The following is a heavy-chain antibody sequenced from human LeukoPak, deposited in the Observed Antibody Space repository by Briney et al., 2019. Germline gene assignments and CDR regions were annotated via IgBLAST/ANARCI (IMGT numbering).Heavy chain of an antibody. D-gene: IGHD2-15*01. CDR3: ARGPRVAIVGIYYGMDV. V-gene: IGHV6-1*01. Sequence: SQTLSLTCAISGGSVSSNSAAWNWIRQSPSRGLEWLGRTYYRSKWYNDYAVSVKSRITINPDTSKNQFSLQLNSVTPEDTAVYYCARGPRVAIVGIYYGMDVWGQGTTVTVSS. J-gene: IGHJ6*02. CDR1: GGSVSSNSAA. CDR2: TYYRSKWYN.